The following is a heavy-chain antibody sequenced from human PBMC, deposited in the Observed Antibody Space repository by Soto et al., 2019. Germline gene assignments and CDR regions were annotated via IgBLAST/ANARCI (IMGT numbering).Heavy chain of an antibody. Sequence: ASVKVSCKASGYSFTGYSMHWVRQAPGQGLEWMGWINPKNGDTNYARKLQGRVTMIRDTSTSTVYMELRSLRSDDTAVYSCARDWVVLLARGGMHVWGQGTTVTVSS. J-gene: IGHJ6*01. CDR3: ARDWVVLLARGGMHV. V-gene: IGHV1-2*02. CDR1: GYSFTGYS. D-gene: IGHD2-8*02. CDR2: INPKNGDT.